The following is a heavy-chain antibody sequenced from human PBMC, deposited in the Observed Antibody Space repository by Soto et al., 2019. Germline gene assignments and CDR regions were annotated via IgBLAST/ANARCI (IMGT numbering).Heavy chain of an antibody. CDR3: AREGYCGGGSCGWVEDGSPQGYYYGMDV. Sequence: QVQLVQSGAEVKKPGSSVKVSCKASGGTFSSYAISWVRQAPGQGLEWMGGIIPIFGTANYAQTFQGRVRITADESTSTAYMELSSLRSEDTAVYYCAREGYCGGGSCGWVEDGSPQGYYYGMDVWGQGTTVTVSS. D-gene: IGHD2-15*01. V-gene: IGHV1-69*01. CDR2: IIPIFGTA. J-gene: IGHJ6*02. CDR1: GGTFSSYA.